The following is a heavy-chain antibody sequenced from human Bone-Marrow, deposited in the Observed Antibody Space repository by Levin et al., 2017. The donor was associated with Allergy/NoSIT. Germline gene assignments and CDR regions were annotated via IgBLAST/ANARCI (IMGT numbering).Heavy chain of an antibody. V-gene: IGHV3-49*04. CDR1: GFNFGDFA. Sequence: QAGGSLRLSCSISGFNFGDFAMSWVRRAPGKGLEWVGFIRSQDYGETTDYAASVKGRFIISRDDSKSIAYLQMNSLRTEDTAVYYCARNRRARQKYYDFRSGYTYYMDVWGKGTTVTVSS. CDR3: ARNRRARQKYYDFRSGYTYYMDV. J-gene: IGHJ6*03. CDR2: IRSQDYGETT. D-gene: IGHD3-3*01.